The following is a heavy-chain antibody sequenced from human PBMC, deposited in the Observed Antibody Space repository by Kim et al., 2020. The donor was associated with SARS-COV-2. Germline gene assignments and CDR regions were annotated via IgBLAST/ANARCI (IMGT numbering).Heavy chain of an antibody. V-gene: IGHV3-33*01. D-gene: IGHD5-12*01. J-gene: IGHJ1*01. Sequence: GGSLRLSCAASGFSFRDYAMHWVRQAPGKGLEWVAVIWYDGTNDQYADSVKGRFTISRDNSKNILYLQMNSLRVEDMAVYYCATERPRPVDRGTEHEYWGQGTLVTVPS. CDR3: ATERPRPVDRGTEHEY. CDR2: IWYDGTND. CDR1: GFSFRDYA.